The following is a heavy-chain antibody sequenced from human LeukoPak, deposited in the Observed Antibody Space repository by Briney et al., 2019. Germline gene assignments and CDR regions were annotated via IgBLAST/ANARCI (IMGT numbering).Heavy chain of an antibody. D-gene: IGHD3-22*01. CDR2: IYYSGST. CDR1: GGSISSSSYY. J-gene: IGHJ4*02. V-gene: IGHV4-39*07. CDR3: ARAFYDSSGYYSPLRY. Sequence: SETLSLTCTVSGGSISSSSYYWGWIRQPPGKGLEWIGSIYYSGSTYYNPSLKSRVTISVDTSKNQFSLKLSSVTAADTAVYYCARAFYDSSGYYSPLRYWGQGTLVTVSS.